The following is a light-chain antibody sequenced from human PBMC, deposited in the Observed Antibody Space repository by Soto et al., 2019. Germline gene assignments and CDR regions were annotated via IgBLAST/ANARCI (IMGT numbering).Light chain of an antibody. J-gene: IGKJ5*01. Sequence: RLTQSPSSLSASVGDTVTISCRASQDISTHLAWYQQKPGKAPTLLIFGASSLHIGVPPRFAGSGSGSEFTLTINRLHPDNFATYFCQPSPFYAAPFGQGTRV. CDR3: QPSPFYAAP. CDR2: GAS. V-gene: IGKV1-5*01. CDR1: QDISTH.